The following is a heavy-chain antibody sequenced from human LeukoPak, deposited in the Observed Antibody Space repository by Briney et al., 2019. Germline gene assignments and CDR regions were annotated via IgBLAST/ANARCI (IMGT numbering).Heavy chain of an antibody. V-gene: IGHV4-61*02. CDR1: GGSISSGSYY. J-gene: IGHJ5*02. CDR3: ARGGTMVRGTMGSNWFDP. Sequence: PSETLSLTCTVSGGSISSGSYYWSWIRQPAGKGLEWIGRIYTSGSTNYNPSLKSRVTISVDTSKNQFSLKLSSVTAADTAVYYCARGGTMVRGTMGSNWFDPWGQGTLVTVSS. D-gene: IGHD3-10*01. CDR2: IYTSGST.